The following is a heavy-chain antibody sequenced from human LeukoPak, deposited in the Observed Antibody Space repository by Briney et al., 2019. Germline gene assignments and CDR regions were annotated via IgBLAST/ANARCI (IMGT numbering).Heavy chain of an antibody. Sequence: GGSLRLSCAASRFTFSNYWMSWVRQAPGKGLEWVSVIYTGGNTYYADSVKGRFTISRDNSKNTLYLQMNSLRTEDTAVYYCAKDGGGTDFDYWGQGTLVTVSS. V-gene: IGHV3-66*02. D-gene: IGHD1-26*01. CDR2: IYTGGNT. J-gene: IGHJ4*02. CDR3: AKDGGGTDFDY. CDR1: RFTFSNYW.